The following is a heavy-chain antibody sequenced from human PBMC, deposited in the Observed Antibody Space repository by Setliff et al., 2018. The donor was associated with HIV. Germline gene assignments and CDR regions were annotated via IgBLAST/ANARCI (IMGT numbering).Heavy chain of an antibody. Sequence: ASVKVSCKASGYTFTSYYMHWVRQAPGQGLEWMGIINPSGGSTSYAQKFQGRVTMTRDTSTSTVYMELSSLRSEDTAMYYCARSPRFDWLPRSEYYCYMDVWGKGTTVTVSS. CDR2: INPSGGST. J-gene: IGHJ6*03. CDR1: GYTFTSYY. V-gene: IGHV1-46*01. CDR3: ARSPRFDWLPRSEYYCYMDV. D-gene: IGHD3-9*01.